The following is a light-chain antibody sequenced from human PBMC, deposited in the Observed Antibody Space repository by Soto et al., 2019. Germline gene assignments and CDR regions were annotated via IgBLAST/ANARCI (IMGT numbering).Light chain of an antibody. CDR3: QHYNSYSEA. CDR1: QSIHHY. V-gene: IGKV1-5*03. Sequence: DVQMTQTPASLSASVGGGGTITFLASQSIHHYLNLYQQKPGKAPKLLIYKASTLKSGVPSRFSGSGSGTEFTLTISSLQPDDFATYYCQHYNSYSEAFGQGTKVDIK. J-gene: IGKJ1*01. CDR2: KAS.